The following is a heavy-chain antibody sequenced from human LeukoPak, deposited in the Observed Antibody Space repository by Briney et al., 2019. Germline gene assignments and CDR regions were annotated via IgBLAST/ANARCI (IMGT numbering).Heavy chain of an antibody. Sequence: SETLSLTCTVSGGSISAYYWSWIRQPPGKGLEWIGYIHYSGTTNYYPSLKGRVTIALDTSKNQLSLKLNSVTAADTAVYYCARFGTSSSRFFEQWGQGTLVTVSS. J-gene: IGHJ4*02. V-gene: IGHV4-59*01. CDR2: IHYSGTT. CDR3: ARFGTSSSRFFEQ. D-gene: IGHD6-6*01. CDR1: GGSISAYY.